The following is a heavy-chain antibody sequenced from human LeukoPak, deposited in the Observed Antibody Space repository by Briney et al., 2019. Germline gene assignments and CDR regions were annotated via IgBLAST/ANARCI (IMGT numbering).Heavy chain of an antibody. CDR2: INSSGST. J-gene: IGHJ6*03. CDR1: GGSISGHY. Sequence: SLSLTCTVSGGSISGHYWSWIRQPPGKGLEWIGYINSSGSTNYNPSLRSRVTFSVDTSRNQFSLNLSSVTAADTAVYYCARLHADTTLTPYYLYIYVWGKGTTVTVSS. D-gene: IGHD1-1*01. V-gene: IGHV4-59*08. CDR3: ARLHADTTLTPYYLYIYV.